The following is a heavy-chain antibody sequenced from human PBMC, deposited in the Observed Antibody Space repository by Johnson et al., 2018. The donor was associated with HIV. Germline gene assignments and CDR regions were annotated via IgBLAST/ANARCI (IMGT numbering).Heavy chain of an antibody. V-gene: IGHV3-7*04. CDR3: ARVLLGATYSGSYYGAFDI. CDR2: IKEDGSEK. D-gene: IGHD1-26*01. CDR1: GFSFGDYW. J-gene: IGHJ3*02. Sequence: VQLVESGGGLVQPGRSLRLSCAASGFSFGDYWMTWVRQAPGKGLEWVANIKEDGSEKYYVDSVKGRFTVSRDNTRNSLCLQMDSLRAEDTAVYYCARVLLGATYSGSYYGAFDIWGQGTMVTVTS.